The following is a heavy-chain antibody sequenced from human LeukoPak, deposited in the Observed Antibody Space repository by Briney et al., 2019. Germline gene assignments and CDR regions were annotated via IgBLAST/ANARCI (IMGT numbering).Heavy chain of an antibody. CDR1: GFTFSSYG. J-gene: IGHJ4*02. Sequence: GGSLRLSCAASGFTFSSYGMSWVRQAPGKGLEWVSSISGRGGSTYYADSVKGRFTISRDNSKNTLYLQMNSLRAEDTAVYYCARILSSAWGELGYWGQGTLVTVSS. CDR3: ARILSSAWGELGY. V-gene: IGHV3-23*01. D-gene: IGHD6-19*01. CDR2: ISGRGGST.